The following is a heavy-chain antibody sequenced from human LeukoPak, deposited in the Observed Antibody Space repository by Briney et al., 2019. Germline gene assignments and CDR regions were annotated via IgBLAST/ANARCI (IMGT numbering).Heavy chain of an antibody. CDR2: IRSKANSYAT. D-gene: IGHD4-17*01. CDR1: GFTFSGSA. CDR3: SHGDYVSGY. V-gene: IGHV3-73*01. Sequence: GGSLRLSCAASGFTFSGSAMHWVRQASGKGLEWVGRIRSKANSYATAYAASVKGRFTISRDDSKNTAYLQMNSLKTEGTAVYYCSHGDYVSGYWGQGTLVTVSS. J-gene: IGHJ4*02.